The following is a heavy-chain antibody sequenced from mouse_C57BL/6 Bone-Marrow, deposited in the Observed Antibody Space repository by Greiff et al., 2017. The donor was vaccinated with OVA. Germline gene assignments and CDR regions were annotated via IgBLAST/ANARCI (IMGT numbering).Heavy chain of an antibody. CDR1: GYTFTDYE. J-gene: IGHJ3*01. Sequence: VQLQESGAELVRPGASVTLSCKASGYTFTDYEMHWVKQTPVHGLEWIGAIDPETGGTAYNQKFKGKAILTADKSSSTAYMELRSLTSEGSAVYYCTRQSWFAYWGQGTLVTVSA. CDR3: TRQSWFAY. CDR2: IDPETGGT. V-gene: IGHV1-15*01.